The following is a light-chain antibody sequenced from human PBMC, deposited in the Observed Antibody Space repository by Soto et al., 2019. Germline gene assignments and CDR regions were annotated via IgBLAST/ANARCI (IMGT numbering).Light chain of an antibody. J-gene: IGLJ1*01. V-gene: IGLV1-40*01. Sequence: QAVVTQPPSVSAAPGQRVTISCTGSSSNIGAGYDVHWYQHLPGSAPKLLIFGNVNRPSGIPDRFSGSKSGTSASLAITGLQAEDEADYYCQSYDTSLSGSRVFGTGTKLTVL. CDR2: GNV. CDR3: QSYDTSLSGSRV. CDR1: SSNIGAGYD.